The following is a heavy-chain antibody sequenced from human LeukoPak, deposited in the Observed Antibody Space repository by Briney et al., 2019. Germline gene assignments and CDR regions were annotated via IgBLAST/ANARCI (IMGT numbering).Heavy chain of an antibody. J-gene: IGHJ5*02. CDR1: GYTFTSYG. CDR3: ARDNSVRDEAWWFNP. V-gene: IGHV1-18*01. CDR2: ISAYNGNT. D-gene: IGHD5-24*01. Sequence: ASVKVSCKASGYTFTSYGISWLRQAPGQGLEWMGWISAYNGNTNYAQKLQGRVTLTRDMSTSTDYLELSSLRSEDTAVYYCARDNSVRDEAWWFNPWGQGTLVTVSS.